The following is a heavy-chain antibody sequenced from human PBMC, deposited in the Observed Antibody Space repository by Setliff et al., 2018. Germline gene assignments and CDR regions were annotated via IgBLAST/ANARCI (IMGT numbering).Heavy chain of an antibody. Sequence: ASETLSLTCAVYGGSFSGYYWSWIRQPPGKGLEWIGEINHSGSTNYNPSLKSRVTISVDTSKNKFSLKLSSVTAADTAVYYCARRETYYNFWSGYYAYWGQGTLVTVSS. D-gene: IGHD3-3*01. J-gene: IGHJ4*02. CDR1: GGSFSGYY. CDR2: INHSGST. V-gene: IGHV4-34*01. CDR3: ARRETYYNFWSGYYAY.